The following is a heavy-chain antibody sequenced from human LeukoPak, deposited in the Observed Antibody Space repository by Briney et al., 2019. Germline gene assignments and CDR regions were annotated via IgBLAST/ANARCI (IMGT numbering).Heavy chain of an antibody. D-gene: IGHD3-10*01. J-gene: IGHJ3*02. CDR1: GGSISSYY. Sequence: SETLSLTCTVSGGSISSYYWSWIRQPPGKGLEWIGYIYYSGSTNYNPSLKSRVTISVDTSKNQFSLKLSSVTAAASAVYYCARVLRTMVRGGAFDIWGQGTMVIVSS. V-gene: IGHV4-59*01. CDR3: ARVLRTMVRGGAFDI. CDR2: IYYSGST.